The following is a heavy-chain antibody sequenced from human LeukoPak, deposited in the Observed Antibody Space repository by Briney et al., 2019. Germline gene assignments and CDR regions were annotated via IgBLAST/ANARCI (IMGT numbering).Heavy chain of an antibody. J-gene: IGHJ1*01. CDR2: INPSGGST. D-gene: IGHD3-22*01. CDR3: ARGSPFDYDSSGYAYFQH. CDR1: GYTFTSYY. Sequence: ASVKVSCKASGYTFTSYYMHWVRQAPGQGLEWMGIINPSGGSTNYAQKFQGRVTITADESTSTAYMELSSLRSEDTAVYYCARGSPFDYDSSGYAYFQHWGQGTLVTVSS. V-gene: IGHV1-46*01.